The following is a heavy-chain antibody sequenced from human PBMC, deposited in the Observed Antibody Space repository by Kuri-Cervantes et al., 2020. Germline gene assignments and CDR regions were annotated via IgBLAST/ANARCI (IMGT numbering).Heavy chain of an antibody. Sequence: SQTLSLTCAVYGGSFSVYYWSWIRQPPGKGLEWIGEINHSGSTNYNPSLKSRVTISVDTSKNQFSLKLSSVTAADTAVYYCARGTNKLVVVPADILPYYYYYYMDVWGKGTTVTVSS. CDR1: GGSFSVYY. V-gene: IGHV4-34*01. D-gene: IGHD2-2*01. CDR3: ARGTNKLVVVPADILPYYYYYYMDV. CDR2: INHSGST. J-gene: IGHJ6*03.